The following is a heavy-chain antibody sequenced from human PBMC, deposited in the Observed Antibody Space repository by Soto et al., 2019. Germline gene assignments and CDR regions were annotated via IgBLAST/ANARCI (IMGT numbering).Heavy chain of an antibody. J-gene: IGHJ4*02. CDR2: ISGSGGST. CDR3: ARRGSGSYYDY. Sequence: GGSLRLSCAASGFTFSSYATNWVRQAPGKGLEWVSVISGSGGSTYYADSVKGRFTISRDNSKNTLYLQMNSLRAEDTAVYYCARRGSGSYYDYWGQGTLVTVSS. D-gene: IGHD1-26*01. CDR1: GFTFSSYA. V-gene: IGHV3-23*01.